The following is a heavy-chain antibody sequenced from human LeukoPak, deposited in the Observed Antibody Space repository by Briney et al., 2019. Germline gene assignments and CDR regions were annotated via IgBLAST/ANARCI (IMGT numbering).Heavy chain of an antibody. V-gene: IGHV4-34*01. J-gene: IGHJ4*02. CDR3: ARARYYGSGSYYFRAGNYFDY. CDR2: INHSGST. Sequence: PSETLSLTCAVYGGSFSGYYWSWIRQPPGKGLEWIGEINHSGSTNYNPSLKSRVTISVDTSKNQFSLKLSSVTAAGTAVYYCARARYYGSGSYYFRAGNYFDYWGQGTLVTVSS. CDR1: GGSFSGYY. D-gene: IGHD3-10*01.